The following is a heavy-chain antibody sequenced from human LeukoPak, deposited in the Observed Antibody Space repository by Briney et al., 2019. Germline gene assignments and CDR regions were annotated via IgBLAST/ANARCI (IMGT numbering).Heavy chain of an antibody. V-gene: IGHV2-70*11. CDR3: ARIRNLAVAKGFDY. CDR1: GFSLSTSGMC. CDR2: IDWDDDK. J-gene: IGHJ4*02. Sequence: EAGPTLVNPTQTLTLTCTFSGFSLSTSGMCVSWIRQPPVKAREELARIDWDDDKYYSTSLKTRLNISKDTSKNQVVLTMTNMDPVDTATYYCARIRNLAVAKGFDYWGQGTLVTVS. D-gene: IGHD6-19*01.